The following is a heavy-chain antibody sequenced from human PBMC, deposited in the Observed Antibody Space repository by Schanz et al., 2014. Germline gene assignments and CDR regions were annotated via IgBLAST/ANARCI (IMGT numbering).Heavy chain of an antibody. CDR2: ISPNSGDT. J-gene: IGHJ6*02. CDR1: GNIFTNYY. CDR3: ARENKDYDSILNKFFHYGLDL. D-gene: IGHD3-3*02. Sequence: QLQLVQSGAEVKRPGASAKVTCKASGNIFTNYYIHWVRQAPGQGLEWMGRISPNSGDTHSAQKFQGRVTMTWDRSISTANMELSRLRSDDTAVYYCARENKDYDSILNKFFHYGLDLWGQGTTVTVSS. V-gene: IGHV1-2*06.